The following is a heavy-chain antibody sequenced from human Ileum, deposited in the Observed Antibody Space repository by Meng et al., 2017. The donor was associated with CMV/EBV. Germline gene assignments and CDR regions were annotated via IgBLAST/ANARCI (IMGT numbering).Heavy chain of an antibody. D-gene: IGHD3-22*01. CDR1: GFSFSDSY. Sequence: GGSLRLSCVASGFSFSDSYMSWIRQAPGKGLEWISYISSSSDTLYYADSVKGRFTNSRDNAQNPMYLQMTNLRAEDTAVYYCTRGIGITMIASETWGQGTLVTVSS. CDR3: TRGIGITMIASET. CDR2: ISSSSDTL. V-gene: IGHV3-11*01. J-gene: IGHJ4*02.